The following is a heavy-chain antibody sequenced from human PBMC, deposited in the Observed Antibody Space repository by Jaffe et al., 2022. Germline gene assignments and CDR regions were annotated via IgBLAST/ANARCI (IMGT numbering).Heavy chain of an antibody. V-gene: IGHV3-23*01. Sequence: EVQLLESGGGLVQPGGSLRLSCAASGFTFSSYAMSWVRQAPGKGLEWVSSISGSGGSIYYADSVKGRFTISRDNSKNTLYLQMNSLRADDTAVYYCAQWSPDYDYTWGSYRPIYWGQGTLVTVSS. CDR1: GFTFSSYA. J-gene: IGHJ4*02. CDR2: ISGSGGSI. D-gene: IGHD3-16*02. CDR3: AQWSPDYDYTWGSYRPIY.